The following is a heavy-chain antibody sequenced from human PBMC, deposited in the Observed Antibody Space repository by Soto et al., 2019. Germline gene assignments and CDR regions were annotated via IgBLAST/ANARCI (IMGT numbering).Heavy chain of an antibody. CDR3: ARVPYYDFWSGYSSLSGLDY. CDR2: ISAYNGNT. D-gene: IGHD3-3*01. J-gene: IGHJ4*02. V-gene: IGHV1-18*01. Sequence: ASVKVSCKASGYTFSNYGISWARQAPGQGLEWMGWISAYNGNTNYAQKLQGRVTMTTDTSTSTAYMELRSLRSDDTAVYYCARVPYYDFWSGYSSLSGLDYWGQGTLVTVSS. CDR1: GYTFSNYG.